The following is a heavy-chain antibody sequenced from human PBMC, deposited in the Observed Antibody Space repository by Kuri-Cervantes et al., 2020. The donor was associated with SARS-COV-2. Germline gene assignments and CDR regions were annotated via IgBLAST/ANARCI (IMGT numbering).Heavy chain of an antibody. V-gene: IGHV3-30*18. Sequence: GESLKISCAASGFTFSSYAMSWVRQAPGKGLEWVAVISYDGSNKYYADSVRGRFTISRDNSKNTLYLQMNSLRAEDTAVYYCAKDLCGGDCPPLDYRGQGTLVTVSS. D-gene: IGHD2-21*01. CDR1: GFTFSSYA. J-gene: IGHJ4*02. CDR3: AKDLCGGDCPPLDY. CDR2: ISYDGSNK.